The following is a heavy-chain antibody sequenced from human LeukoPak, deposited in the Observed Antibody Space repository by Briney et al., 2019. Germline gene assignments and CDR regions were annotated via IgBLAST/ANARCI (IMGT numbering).Heavy chain of an antibody. CDR1: GFSISYFV. Sequence: GGSLRLSCAASGFSISYFVMHWVRQGPGKGLEWVANIRSDGSNMYYADSVKGRFTISRDNSKNTLYLQMNSLRAEDTAVYYCAKASGYGDFGSFDYWGQGTLVTVSS. J-gene: IGHJ4*02. CDR3: AKASGYGDFGSFDY. CDR2: IRSDGSNM. D-gene: IGHD4-17*01. V-gene: IGHV3-30*02.